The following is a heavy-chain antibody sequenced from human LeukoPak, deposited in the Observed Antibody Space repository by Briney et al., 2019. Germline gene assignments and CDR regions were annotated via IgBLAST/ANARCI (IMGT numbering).Heavy chain of an antibody. CDR1: GFTFSSYA. J-gene: IGHJ6*02. CDR2: ISGSGDST. V-gene: IGHV3-23*01. D-gene: IGHD6-13*01. CDR3: AKSIPAGIYYYGMDV. Sequence: GGSPRLSCVASGFTFSSYAMSWVRQAPGKGLEWVSAISGSGDSTYYADSVKGRFTISRDNSKNTLYLQMNSLRAEDTAVYYCAKSIPAGIYYYGMDVWGQGTTVTVSS.